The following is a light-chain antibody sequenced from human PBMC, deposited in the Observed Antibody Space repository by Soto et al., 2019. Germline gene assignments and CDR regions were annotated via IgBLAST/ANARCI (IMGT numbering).Light chain of an antibody. V-gene: IGKV3-15*01. CDR3: QQYNNWPPIT. Sequence: EIGMTQSPGTLSLSPGERATLSCRASQSVSSYYLAWYQQKPGQAPRLLIYDASTRATVIPARFSGSGSGTEFTLTISSLQSEDFAVYYCQQYNNWPPITFGQGTRLEIK. CDR1: QSVSSY. J-gene: IGKJ5*01. CDR2: DAS.